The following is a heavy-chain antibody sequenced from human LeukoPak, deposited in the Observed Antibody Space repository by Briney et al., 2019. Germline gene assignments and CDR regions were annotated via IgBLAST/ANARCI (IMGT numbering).Heavy chain of an antibody. CDR1: GGSISSSTYY. CDR3: ARQWLLLFVFDY. V-gene: IGHV4-39*01. D-gene: IGHD3-22*01. J-gene: IGHJ4*02. Sequence: SETLSLTCTVSGGSISSSTYYRGWIRQPPGKGLEWIGSIHYSGTTYYNPSLKSRVTISVDTSKNQFSLELSSVTAADTAVYYCARQWLLLFVFDYWGQGTLVTVSS. CDR2: IHYSGTT.